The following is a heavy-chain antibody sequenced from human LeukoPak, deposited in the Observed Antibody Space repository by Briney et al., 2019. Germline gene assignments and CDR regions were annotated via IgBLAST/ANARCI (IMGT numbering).Heavy chain of an antibody. D-gene: IGHD6-6*01. J-gene: IGHJ6*03. Sequence: GGSLRLSCVGSGFTFSSYWTTWVRQAPGKGLEWVANINQDGSEENYVDSVRGRFTISRDNARNSLFLQMNSLRAEDTAVYYCAKESDARPSMCMDVWGKGTTVTVSS. CDR2: INQDGSEE. CDR3: AKESDARPSMCMDV. CDR1: GFTFSSYW. V-gene: IGHV3-7*03.